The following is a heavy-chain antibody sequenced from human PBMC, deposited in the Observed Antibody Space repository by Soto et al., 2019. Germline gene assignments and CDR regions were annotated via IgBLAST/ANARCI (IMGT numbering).Heavy chain of an antibody. CDR1: GFTLSNDD. CDR3: ARTPRTLGIFDAFDI. V-gene: IGHV3-66*01. Sequence: PRGSLIFSCSAFGFTLSNDDIGLVRQAPGKGLEWVSVIYSGGSTYYADSVKGRFTISRDNSKNTLYLQMNSLRAEDTAVYYCARTPRTLGIFDAFDIWGQGTMVTVSS. D-gene: IGHD2-15*01. J-gene: IGHJ3*02. CDR2: IYSGGST.